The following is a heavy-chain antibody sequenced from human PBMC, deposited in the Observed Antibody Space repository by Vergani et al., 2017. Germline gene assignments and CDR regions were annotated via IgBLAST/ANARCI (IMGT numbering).Heavy chain of an antibody. Sequence: EVQLVESGGGLVQPGGSLRLSCAASGFTFSTYDMHWVRQATGKGLEWVSAIGTAGDTYYPGSVKGRFTISRENAKNSLYLQMNGLRAGDTAVYYCARDNYRNYWFDPWGQGTLVTVSS. V-gene: IGHV3-13*01. CDR3: ARDNYRNYWFDP. CDR1: GFTFSTYD. D-gene: IGHD4-11*01. CDR2: IGTAGDT. J-gene: IGHJ5*02.